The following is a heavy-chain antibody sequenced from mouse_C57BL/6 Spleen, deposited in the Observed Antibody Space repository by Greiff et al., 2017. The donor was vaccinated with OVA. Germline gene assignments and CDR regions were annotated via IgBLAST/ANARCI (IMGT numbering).Heavy chain of an antibody. Sequence: QVQLQQSGAELVRPGTSVKVSCKASGYAFTNYLIEWVKQRPGQGLEWIGVINPGSGGTNYNEKFKGKATLTADKSSSTAYMQLSSLTAEDSAVYFCAREKHFDDWGQGTTLTVSS. CDR2: INPGSGGT. V-gene: IGHV1-54*01. CDR3: AREKHFDD. CDR1: GYAFTNYL. J-gene: IGHJ2*01.